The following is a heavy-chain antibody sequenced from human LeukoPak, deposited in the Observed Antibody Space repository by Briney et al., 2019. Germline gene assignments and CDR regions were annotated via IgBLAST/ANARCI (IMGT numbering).Heavy chain of an antibody. Sequence: GGSLRLSCAASGFTFSSYWMAWLRQPPAKELEWVANIKQDGSEKYYVEYVKGRLTISRDNAKNSLYLQMNRLRAEDTAVYYCARDLSWTAMDYWGQGTLVTVSS. D-gene: IGHD5-18*01. J-gene: IGHJ4*02. CDR1: GFTFSSYW. CDR3: ARDLSWTAMDY. CDR2: IKQDGSEK. V-gene: IGHV3-7*01.